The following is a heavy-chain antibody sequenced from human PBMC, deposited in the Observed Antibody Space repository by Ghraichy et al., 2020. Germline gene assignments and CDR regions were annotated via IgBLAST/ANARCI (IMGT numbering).Heavy chain of an antibody. J-gene: IGHJ4*02. V-gene: IGHV4-59*01. CDR1: GGSITSYY. D-gene: IGHD2-2*01. Sequence: SETLSLTCTVSGGSITSYYWGWIRQSPGKGLEWIGYIHYSGSTSYNPSLKSRVTISVDTSKNQLSLKLSSVTAADTAVYYCARAKGYCGSTSCYYFDYWGQGTLVTVSS. CDR2: IHYSGST. CDR3: ARAKGYCGSTSCYYFDY.